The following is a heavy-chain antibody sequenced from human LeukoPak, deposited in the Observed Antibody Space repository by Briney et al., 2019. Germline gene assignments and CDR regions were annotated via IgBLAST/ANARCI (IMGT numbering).Heavy chain of an antibody. J-gene: IGHJ3*02. Sequence: QTGGSLRLSCAASGFTFDDYTMHWVRQAPGKGLEWVSLISWDGGSTYYADSVKGRFTISRDNSKNSLYLQMNSLRTEDTALYYCAKESSVAAAGTGAFDIWGQGTMVTVSS. CDR2: ISWDGGST. CDR3: AKESSVAAAGTGAFDI. CDR1: GFTFDDYT. D-gene: IGHD6-13*01. V-gene: IGHV3-43*01.